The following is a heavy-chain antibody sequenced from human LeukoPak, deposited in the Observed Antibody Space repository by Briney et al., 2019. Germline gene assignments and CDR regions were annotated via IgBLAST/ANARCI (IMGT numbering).Heavy chain of an antibody. V-gene: IGHV1-8*01. CDR3: TRGRGGTIDRGYMDY. CDR2: MNSNTGNT. J-gene: IGHJ4*02. CDR1: GYTFINYD. Sequence: ASVKVSCKASGYTFINYDIMWVRQATGQGLEWMGWMNSNTGNTGYAQRVQGRVTMTRDTSRSTAYMELSSLGSEDTAVYYWTRGRGGTIDRGYMDYWGQGSLVTVSS. D-gene: IGHD1-1*01.